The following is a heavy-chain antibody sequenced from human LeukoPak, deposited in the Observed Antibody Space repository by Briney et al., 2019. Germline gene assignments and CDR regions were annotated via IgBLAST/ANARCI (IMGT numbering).Heavy chain of an antibody. CDR1: GFTFSTNW. J-gene: IGHJ4*02. CDR3: ARDKEGSLDY. D-gene: IGHD3-10*01. V-gene: IGHV3-74*01. Sequence: GESLRLSCAASGFTFSTNWMHWVRQAPGKGLVWASHITSDGSSARYADSVKGRFTISRDNAENTLYLQMNSLRDEDTAVYYCARDKEGSLDYWGQGTLVTVSS. CDR2: ITSDGSSA.